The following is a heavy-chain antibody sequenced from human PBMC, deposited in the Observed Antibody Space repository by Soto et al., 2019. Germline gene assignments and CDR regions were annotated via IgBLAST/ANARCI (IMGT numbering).Heavy chain of an antibody. CDR2: TYYRSKWYN. J-gene: IGHJ6*02. Sequence: SPALSLPCAISGDSVSSNSVAWNWIRLSPSRGLEWLGRTYYRSKWYNDYAVSVKSRITLTPDTSKNQFSLQLNSVTPEDTSVYYCARDPGHDYFDLWPIRGMHVWGPATTVTVS. CDR1: GDSVSSNSVA. CDR3: ARDPGHDYFDLWPIRGMHV. D-gene: IGHD3-3*01. V-gene: IGHV6-1*01.